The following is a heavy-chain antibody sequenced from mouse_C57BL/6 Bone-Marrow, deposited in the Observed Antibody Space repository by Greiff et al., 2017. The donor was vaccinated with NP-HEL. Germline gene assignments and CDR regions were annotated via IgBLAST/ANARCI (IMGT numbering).Heavy chain of an antibody. CDR1: GFTFSDYY. CDR2: INYDGSST. CDR3: ARDCHFPPYWYFDV. Sequence: EVQLQESEGGLVQPGSSMKLSCTASGFTFSDYYMAWVRQVPEKGLEWVANINYDGSSTYYPDSLKSRFIISRDNAKNILYLQKSSLKSEDTATNYCARDCHFPPYWYFDVWGTGTTVTVSS. J-gene: IGHJ1*03. D-gene: IGHD6-1*01. V-gene: IGHV5-16*01.